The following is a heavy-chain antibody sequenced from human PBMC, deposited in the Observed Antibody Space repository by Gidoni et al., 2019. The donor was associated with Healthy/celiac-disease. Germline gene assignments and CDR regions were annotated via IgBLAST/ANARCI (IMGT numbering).Heavy chain of an antibody. Sequence: EVQLVESGGGLVKPGGSLRLSCAYSGFTFSSYSMNWVRQAPGKGLEWVSSISSSSSYIYYADSVKGRFTISRDNAKNSLYLQMNSLRAEDTAVYYCASRSAVGATRPFDYWGQGTLVTVSS. CDR2: ISSSSSYI. J-gene: IGHJ4*02. CDR3: ASRSAVGATRPFDY. D-gene: IGHD1-26*01. CDR1: GFTFSSYS. V-gene: IGHV3-21*01.